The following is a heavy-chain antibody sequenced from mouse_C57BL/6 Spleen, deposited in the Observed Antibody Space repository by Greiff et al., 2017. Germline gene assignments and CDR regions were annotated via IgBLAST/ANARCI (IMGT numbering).Heavy chain of an antibody. CDR3: AKARDYYGSSYDYYAMDY. J-gene: IGHJ4*01. Sequence: VQLQQPGAELVKPGASVKLSCKASGYTFTSYWMHWVKQRPGQGLEWIGMIHPNSGSTNYNEKFKSKATLTVDKSSSTAYMQLSSLTSEDSAVYDCAKARDYYGSSYDYYAMDYWGQGTSVTVSS. CDR1: GYTFTSYW. V-gene: IGHV1-64*01. D-gene: IGHD1-1*01. CDR2: IHPNSGST.